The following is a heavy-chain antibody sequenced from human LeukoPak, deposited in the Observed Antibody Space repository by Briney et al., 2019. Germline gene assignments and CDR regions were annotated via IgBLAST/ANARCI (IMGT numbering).Heavy chain of an antibody. D-gene: IGHD5-18*01. CDR2: IYYNGAT. CDR3: ARAGNSYGTGYYFDY. CDR1: RGSISNYY. J-gene: IGHJ4*02. V-gene: IGHV4-59*01. Sequence: SETLSLTCTVSRGSISNYYWTWIQLPPGKGLEWIGYIYYNGATSYNPSLKSRVTISLDTSRSQLSLKLSSVTPADAAVYYCARAGNSYGTGYYFDYWGQGALATVSS.